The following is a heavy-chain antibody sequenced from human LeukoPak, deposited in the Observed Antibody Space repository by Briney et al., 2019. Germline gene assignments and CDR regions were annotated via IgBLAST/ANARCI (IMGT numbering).Heavy chain of an antibody. J-gene: IGHJ3*02. CDR3: ARHLPYVGAFDI. V-gene: IGHV4-39*01. Sequence: PGGSLRLSCTVSGFTVSSNSMSWVRQAPGKGLEWIGSIYYSGSTYYNPSLKSRVTIPVDTSKNQFSLKLSSVTAADTAVYYCARHLPYVGAFDIWGQGTMVTVSS. D-gene: IGHD3-16*01. CDR1: GFTVSSNS. CDR2: IYYSGST.